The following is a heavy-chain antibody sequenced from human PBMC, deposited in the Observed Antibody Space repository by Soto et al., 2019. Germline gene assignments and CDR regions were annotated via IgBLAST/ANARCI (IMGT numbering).Heavy chain of an antibody. CDR3: ARGPTGEWLSPFDQ. V-gene: IGHV1-8*01. D-gene: IGHD3-3*01. J-gene: IGHJ4*02. CDR2: MNPTTGNT. CDR1: GYSFTSFD. Sequence: QMQLVQSGAEVKKPGASVKVSCKASGYSFTSFDVNWVRQAAGQGLEWMGWMNPTTGNTGYAQKGQGRVTMTGNTSISTAYMDLRSLRSEDTAVYYCARGPTGEWLSPFDQWGQGTLVTVSS.